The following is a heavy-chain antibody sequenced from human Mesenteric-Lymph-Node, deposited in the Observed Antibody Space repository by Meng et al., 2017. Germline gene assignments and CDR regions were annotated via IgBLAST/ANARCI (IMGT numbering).Heavy chain of an antibody. CDR3: ARDRKHYGERGWFDP. CDR1: GGSMSSTNW. J-gene: IGHJ5*02. D-gene: IGHD4-17*01. V-gene: IGHV4-4*02. CDR2: IYYSGST. Sequence: QGCRQESGPGLGKPSGTLSLTCAVSGGSMSSTNWWSWVRQPPGKGLEWIGYIYYSGSTYSNASLKSRVTISIDRSKNQFSLKLSSVTAADTAVYYCARDRKHYGERGWFDPWGQGTLVTVSS.